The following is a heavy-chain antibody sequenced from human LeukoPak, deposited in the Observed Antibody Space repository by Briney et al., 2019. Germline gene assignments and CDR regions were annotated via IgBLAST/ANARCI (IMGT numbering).Heavy chain of an antibody. V-gene: IGHV4-59*11. D-gene: IGHD3/OR15-3a*01. CDR1: GASISSHY. CDR2: TSGCS. CDR3: ARVLAIFGLDTTDFYMDV. J-gene: IGHJ6*03. Sequence: SETLSLTCAVSGASISSHYWSWIRQPPGKGLEWIGYTSGCSSDNPSLKSRVAVSVDPSQNQVSLSLSSVTAADTAVYYCARVLAIFGLDTTDFYMDVWGKGTTVTVSS.